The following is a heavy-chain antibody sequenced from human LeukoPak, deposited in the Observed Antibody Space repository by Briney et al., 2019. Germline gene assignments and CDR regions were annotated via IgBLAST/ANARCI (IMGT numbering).Heavy chain of an antibody. J-gene: IGHJ3*02. Sequence: GGSLRLSCAVSGFTFSSEAMGWVRQLPGGGLEWVSTISPAGGTTYYAESMKGRFTISRDNSKSTLYLQMNSLRAEDTAVYYCAKPSPGVGALGGGAFDIWGQGTMVTVSS. D-gene: IGHD1-26*01. CDR2: ISPAGGTT. V-gene: IGHV3-23*01. CDR3: AKPSPGVGALGGGAFDI. CDR1: GFTFSSEA.